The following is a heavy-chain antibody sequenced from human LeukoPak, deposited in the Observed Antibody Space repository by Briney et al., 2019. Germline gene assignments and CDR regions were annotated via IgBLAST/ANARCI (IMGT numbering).Heavy chain of an antibody. V-gene: IGHV4-34*01. J-gene: IGHJ4*02. CDR2: INHRQIS. Sequence: SETLSLTCSVDGGAFTGYYWNWIRQAPGKGLEWIGEINHRQISNYNPSLKSRVALSIDTSKKQFSLQLTSLTAADTAVYYCARVTGYGGDSLRYWGQGSPVTVSS. CDR1: GGAFTGYY. D-gene: IGHD4-23*01. CDR3: ARVTGYGGDSLRY.